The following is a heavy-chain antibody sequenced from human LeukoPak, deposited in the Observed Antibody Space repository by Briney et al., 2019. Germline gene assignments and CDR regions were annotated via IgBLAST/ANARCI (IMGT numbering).Heavy chain of an antibody. Sequence: GGSLRLSCEASGFTFSTYAMTWVRQAPGKGLEWVSAISGSGGSTYYADSVKGRFTISRDNSKNTLHLQMNSLRAEDTAVYYCAKEFPPNFPLYSFDYWGQGTLVTVSS. CDR2: ISGSGGST. CDR1: GFTFSTYA. CDR3: AKEFPPNFPLYSFDY. J-gene: IGHJ4*02. D-gene: IGHD2-21*01. V-gene: IGHV3-23*01.